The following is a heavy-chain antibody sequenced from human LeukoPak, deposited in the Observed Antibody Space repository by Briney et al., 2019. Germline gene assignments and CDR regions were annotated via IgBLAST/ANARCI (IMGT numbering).Heavy chain of an antibody. CDR3: ARSGYCGAGTCYSGYFDY. Sequence: GGSLRLSCAASGFTFSSYWMSWVRQAPGKGLEWVGRVRNKANGYRTEYAASVKGRFTVSGDASKSSLYLQMNSLKTEDTAVYYCARSGYCGAGTCYSGYFDYWGQGTLVTVSS. J-gene: IGHJ4*02. CDR2: VRNKANGYRT. CDR1: GFTFSSYW. V-gene: IGHV3-72*01. D-gene: IGHD2-15*01.